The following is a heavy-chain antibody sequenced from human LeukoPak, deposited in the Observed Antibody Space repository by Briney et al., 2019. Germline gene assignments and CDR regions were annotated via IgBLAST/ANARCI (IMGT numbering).Heavy chain of an antibody. CDR3: AKKAQYNGNHPLNY. CDR1: GFTFTSYS. CDR2: TSDRGDYT. Sequence: GGSLRLSCAASGFTFTSYSMSWIRQAPGKGLEWVSDTSDRGDYTYYADSVKGGFTISRDNANNTLYLQMNSQRAEDTALYFCAKKAQYNGNHPLNYWGQGTLVTVSS. V-gene: IGHV3-23*01. J-gene: IGHJ4*02. D-gene: IGHD1-14*01.